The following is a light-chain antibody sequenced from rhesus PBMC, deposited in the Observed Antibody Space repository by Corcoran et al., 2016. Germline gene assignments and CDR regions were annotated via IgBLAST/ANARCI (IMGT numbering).Light chain of an antibody. J-gene: IGKJ1*01. CDR2: RTS. Sequence: EIVLTQSPTSMAVSQGERVTISCTASSSVSTSHLHWYQQKPCFPPRLLVYRTSSLASGVPARFSGGGSGTSYTITISSMEAEDAANYYCQQGNSIPWTFGQGTKVEIK. V-gene: IGKV3-42*01. CDR1: SSVSTS. CDR3: QQGNSIPWT.